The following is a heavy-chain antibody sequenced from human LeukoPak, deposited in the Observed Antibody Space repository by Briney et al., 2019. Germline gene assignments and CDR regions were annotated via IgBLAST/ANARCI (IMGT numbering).Heavy chain of an antibody. D-gene: IGHD4-17*01. V-gene: IGHV3-33*01. CDR1: GFTFSSYG. CDR3: ARGHYGDYVLDY. CDR2: IWYDGSNK. Sequence: GRSLRLSCAASGFTFSSYGMHWVRQAPGKGPEWVAVIWYDGSNKYYADSAKGRFTISRDNPKNTLYLQMNSLRAEDTAVYYCARGHYGDYVLDYWGQGTLVTVSS. J-gene: IGHJ4*02.